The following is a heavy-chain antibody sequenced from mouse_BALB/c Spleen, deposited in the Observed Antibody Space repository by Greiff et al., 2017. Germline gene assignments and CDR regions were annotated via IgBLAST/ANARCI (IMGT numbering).Heavy chain of an antibody. CDR3: ARVYGSSGYFDV. V-gene: IGHV5-15*02. J-gene: IGHJ1*01. D-gene: IGHD1-1*01. CDR2: ISNLAYSI. Sequence: VKVVESGGGLVQPGGSRKLSCAASGFTFSDYGMAWVRQAPGKGPEWVAFISNLAYSIYYADTVTGRFPISRENAKNTLYLEMSSLRSEDTAMYYCARVYGSSGYFDVWGAGTTVTVSS. CDR1: GFTFSDYG.